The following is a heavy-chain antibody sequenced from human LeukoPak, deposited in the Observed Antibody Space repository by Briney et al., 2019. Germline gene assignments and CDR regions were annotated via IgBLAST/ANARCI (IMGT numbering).Heavy chain of an antibody. CDR1: GYTFTGYY. CDR3: ARHPHDIVVVPAAITYNWFDP. V-gene: IGHV1-2*02. J-gene: IGHJ5*02. CDR2: INPNSGGT. Sequence: ASVWVSCKASGYTFTGYYMHWVRQAPGQGLEWMGWINPNSGGTNYAQKLRGRVTMTRDTSISTAYMELSRLRSDDTAVYYCARHPHDIVVVPAAITYNWFDPWGQGTLVTVSS. D-gene: IGHD2-2*01.